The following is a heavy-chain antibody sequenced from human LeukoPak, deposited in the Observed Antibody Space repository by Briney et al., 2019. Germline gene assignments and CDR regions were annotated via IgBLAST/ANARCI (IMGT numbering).Heavy chain of an antibody. CDR1: GYTSTGYY. CDR3: ARVPSFKLGYCSGGSCYPFDY. CDR2: INPNSGGT. Sequence: ASVKVSCKASGYTSTGYYMHWVRQAPGQGLEWMGRINPNSGGTNYAQKFQGRVTMTRDTSISTAYMELSRLRSDDTAVYYCARVPSFKLGYCSGGSCYPFDYWGQGTLVTVS. D-gene: IGHD2-15*01. J-gene: IGHJ4*02. V-gene: IGHV1-2*06.